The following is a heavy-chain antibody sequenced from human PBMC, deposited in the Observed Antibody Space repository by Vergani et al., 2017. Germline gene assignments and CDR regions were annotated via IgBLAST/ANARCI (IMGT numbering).Heavy chain of an antibody. D-gene: IGHD6-19*01. CDR2: IYYSGST. V-gene: IGHV4-39*01. CDR1: GASIRSSNYY. Sequence: QLQLQESGPGLVKPSATLSLTCSVSGASIRSSNYYWGWIRQPPGKGLEWIASIYYSGSTYYNPSLKSRVTISVSTSKNPFSLKLSSVTAADTAVYFCARHSTVEWLVKLGWIDPWGQGILVTVSS. CDR3: ARHSTVEWLVKLGWIDP. J-gene: IGHJ5*02.